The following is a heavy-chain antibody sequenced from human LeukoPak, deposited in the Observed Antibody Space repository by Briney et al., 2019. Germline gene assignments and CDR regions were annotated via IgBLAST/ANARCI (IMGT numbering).Heavy chain of an antibody. CDR3: ARRSHSDYSNRPYYYYGMDV. CDR1: GFTFSSYA. D-gene: IGHD4-11*01. V-gene: IGHV3-23*01. J-gene: IGHJ6*02. CDR2: ISGSGGST. Sequence: GGSLRLSCAASGFTFSSYAMSWVRQAPGKGLEWVSAISGSGGSTYYADSVKGRFTISRDNAKNSLYLQMNSLRAEDTAVYYCARRSHSDYSNRPYYYYGMDVWGQGTTVTVSS.